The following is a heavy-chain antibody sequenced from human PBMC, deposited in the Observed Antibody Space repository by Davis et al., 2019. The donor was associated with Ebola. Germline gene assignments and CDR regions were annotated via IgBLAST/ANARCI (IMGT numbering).Heavy chain of an antibody. CDR3: ARRSSSWYGGAFDI. J-gene: IGHJ3*02. D-gene: IGHD6-13*01. V-gene: IGHV1-2*02. CDR1: GYTFSNYG. CDR2: INPNSGGT. Sequence: ASVKVSCKASGYTFSNYGINWVRQAPGQGLEWMGWINPNSGGTNYAQKFQGRVTMTRDTSISTAYMELSRLRSDDTAVYYCARRSSSWYGGAFDIWGQGTMVTVSS.